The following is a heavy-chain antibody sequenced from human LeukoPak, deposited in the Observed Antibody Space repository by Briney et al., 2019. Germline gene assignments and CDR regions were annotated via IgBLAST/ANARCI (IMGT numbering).Heavy chain of an antibody. D-gene: IGHD6-13*01. CDR3: ARVAAAGPVGYFQH. Sequence: GGSLRLSCAASGFTFSSYSMNWVRQAPGKGLEWVSYISSSSSTIYYADSVKGRFTISRDNAKNSLYLQMNSLRAEDTAVYYCARVAAAGPVGYFQHWGQGTLVTVPS. CDR1: GFTFSSYS. V-gene: IGHV3-48*01. CDR2: ISSSSSTI. J-gene: IGHJ1*01.